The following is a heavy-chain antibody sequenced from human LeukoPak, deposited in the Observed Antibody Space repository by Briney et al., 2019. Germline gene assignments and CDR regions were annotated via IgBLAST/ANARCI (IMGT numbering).Heavy chain of an antibody. CDR2: IYPGDSDA. V-gene: IGHV5-51*01. D-gene: IGHD3-10*01. CDR1: GYSFTSYW. Sequence: GESLKISCKGSGYSFTSYWIVWVRQTPGKGLGWMGIIYPGDSDARYSPSFQGQVTISADKSISTAYLQWNSLKASDTAMYYCARIAALVRGVIRYFDYWGQGTLVTVSS. J-gene: IGHJ4*02. CDR3: ARIAALVRGVIRYFDY.